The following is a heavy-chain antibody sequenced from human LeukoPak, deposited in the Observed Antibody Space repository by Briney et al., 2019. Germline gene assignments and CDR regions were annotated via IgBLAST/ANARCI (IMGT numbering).Heavy chain of an antibody. CDR2: ISGSSGNT. CDR1: GFTFSIYA. Sequence: GGSLRLSCAASGFTFSIYAMSWVRQAPGEGLEWVSAISGSSGNTYYADSVKGRFTISRDNSKNTLYLQMNSLRAEDTAVYYCAKMYGSYGGYFDYWGQGTLVTVSS. CDR3: AKMYGSYGGYFDY. D-gene: IGHD2-15*01. J-gene: IGHJ4*02. V-gene: IGHV3-23*01.